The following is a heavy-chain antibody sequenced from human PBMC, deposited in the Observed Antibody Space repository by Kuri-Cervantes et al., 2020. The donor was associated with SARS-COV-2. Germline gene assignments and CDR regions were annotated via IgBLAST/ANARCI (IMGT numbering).Heavy chain of an antibody. Sequence: VSVKVSCKASGYTFSDYSNYYMYWVRQAPGQGLEWMGWINPNSGGTNYAQNFQGWVTMTRDTSISTAYMELSRLRSDDTAVYYCARGMVRGIIQYYYYAMDVWGQGTTVTVSS. CDR1: GYTFSDYSNYY. J-gene: IGHJ6*02. CDR2: INPNSGGT. CDR3: ARGMVRGIIQYYYYAMDV. D-gene: IGHD3-10*01. V-gene: IGHV1-2*04.